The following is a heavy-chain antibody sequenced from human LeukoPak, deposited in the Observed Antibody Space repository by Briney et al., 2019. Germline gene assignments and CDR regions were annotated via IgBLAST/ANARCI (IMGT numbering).Heavy chain of an antibody. V-gene: IGHV3-23*01. Sequence: GGSLRLSCAASGFTFSSYAMSWVRQAPGKGLEWVSSFSGSFSSTYYADSVKGRFTISRDNSENTLYLQMNSLRAEDTAVYYCAKGGTVIARLIAADWGQGTLVTVSS. CDR3: AKGGTVIARLIAAD. D-gene: IGHD6-6*01. J-gene: IGHJ4*02. CDR2: FSGSFSST. CDR1: GFTFSSYA.